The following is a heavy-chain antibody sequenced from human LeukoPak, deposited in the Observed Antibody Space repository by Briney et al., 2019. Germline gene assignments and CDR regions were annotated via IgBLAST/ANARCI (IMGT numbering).Heavy chain of an antibody. J-gene: IGHJ3*02. V-gene: IGHV4-61*02. D-gene: IGHD2-15*01. CDR1: GGSISSGSYY. Sequence: SQTLSLTCTVSGGSISSGSYYWSWIRQPAGKGLEWIGRIYTSGSTNYNPSLKSRVTISVDTSKNQFSLKLSSVTAADTAVYYCARGYCSGGSCYSERGTPSLEVLQADAFDIWGQGTMVTVSS. CDR2: IYTSGST. CDR3: ARGYCSGGSCYSERGTPSLEVLQADAFDI.